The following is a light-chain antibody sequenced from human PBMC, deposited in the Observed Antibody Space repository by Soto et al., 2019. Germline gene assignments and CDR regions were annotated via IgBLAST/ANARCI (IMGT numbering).Light chain of an antibody. J-gene: IGKJ5*01. CDR3: QQYDTSPPT. CDR2: RTF. Sequence: EIVLTQSPGTLSLSPGERATLSCRASQTIASSYLAWYQHQPGQAPRLLIYRTFARAPGIPDRCGGGGSGRDFTLTISRLEREDFAVYYCQQYDTSPPTFGQGTRLDIK. CDR1: QTIASSY. V-gene: IGKV3-20*01.